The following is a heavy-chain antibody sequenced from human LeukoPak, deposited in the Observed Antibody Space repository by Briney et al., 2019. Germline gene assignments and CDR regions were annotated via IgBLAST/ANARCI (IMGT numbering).Heavy chain of an antibody. V-gene: IGHV3-23*01. J-gene: IGHJ6*02. D-gene: IGHD6-13*01. CDR2: INDNGADT. CDR1: GFTFSSYA. Sequence: GGSLRLSCAASGFTFSSYAMSWVRQAPGKGLKWVSTINDNGADTYYADSVKGRFTISRDNSYNTVSLQMNSLRDEDTGVYYCARDLAAAGPMDVWGQGTTVTVSS. CDR3: ARDLAAAGPMDV.